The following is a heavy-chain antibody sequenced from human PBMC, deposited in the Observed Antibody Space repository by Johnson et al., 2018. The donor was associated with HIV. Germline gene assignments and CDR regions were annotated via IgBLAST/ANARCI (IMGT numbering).Heavy chain of an antibody. CDR1: GFTFSSYG. Sequence: VQLVESGGGVVQPGGSLRLSCAASGFTFSSYGMHWVRQAPGKGLEWVANIKEDGSERYYVDSVKGRFTISRDNSKNTLYLQMNSLKTEDTAVYYCARDALSSMIIVVPLFDIWGQGTMVTVSS. V-gene: IGHV3-7*03. CDR2: IKEDGSER. J-gene: IGHJ3*02. CDR3: ARDALSSMIIVVPLFDI. D-gene: IGHD3-22*01.